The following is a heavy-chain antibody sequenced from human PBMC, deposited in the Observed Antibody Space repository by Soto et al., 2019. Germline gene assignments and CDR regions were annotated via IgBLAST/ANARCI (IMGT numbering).Heavy chain of an antibody. CDR3: TPGIAAAGTISFDY. CDR1: GFTFSSYG. D-gene: IGHD6-13*01. Sequence: GGSLRLSCAASGFTFSSYGMHWVRQAPGKGLEWVAVIWYDGSNKYYADSVKGRFTISRDNSKNTLYLQMNSLRAEDTAVYYCTPGIAAAGTISFDYWGQGTLVTV. J-gene: IGHJ4*02. V-gene: IGHV3-33*01. CDR2: IWYDGSNK.